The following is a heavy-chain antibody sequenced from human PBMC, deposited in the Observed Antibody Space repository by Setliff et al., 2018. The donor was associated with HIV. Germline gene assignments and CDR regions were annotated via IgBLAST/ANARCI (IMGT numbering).Heavy chain of an antibody. J-gene: IGHJ4*02. V-gene: IGHV3-23*01. CDR1: GFTFSSYA. Sequence: PGGSLRLSCAASGFTFSSYAMSWVRQAPGKGLEWVSAIWPDGSKRDYLDSAKGRFAISRDNSKSTLYLQMNSLRNEDTGVYYCARDLSGFGGYDPGNYFDHWGQGTRVTVSS. D-gene: IGHD5-12*01. CDR2: IWPDGSKR. CDR3: ARDLSGFGGYDPGNYFDH.